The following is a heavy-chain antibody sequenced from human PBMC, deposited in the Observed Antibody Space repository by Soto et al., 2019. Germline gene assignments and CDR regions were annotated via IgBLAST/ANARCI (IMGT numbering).Heavy chain of an antibody. V-gene: IGHV4-61*01. CDR3: ARETTEPEYYYGLDV. CDR2: IYYSGRT. Sequence: ETVSLTCTVSGDSLSSPTYYWTWIRQPPGKGLEWIAHIYYSGRTIYNPSLQSRVAISVDTSKNQFYLELNSVTAADTAVYFCARETTEPEYYYGLDVWGQGTTVTAP. D-gene: IGHD4-17*01. J-gene: IGHJ6*02. CDR1: GDSLSSPTYY.